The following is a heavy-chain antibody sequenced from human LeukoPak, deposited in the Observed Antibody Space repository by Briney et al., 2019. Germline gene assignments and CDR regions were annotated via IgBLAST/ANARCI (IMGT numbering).Heavy chain of an antibody. J-gene: IGHJ4*02. CDR3: ATFDSSGYYLFDY. V-gene: IGHV4-59*08. Sequence: SETLSLTCTVSGGSISGYYWSWIRQPPGKGLERIGYIYYSGSTNYNPSLKSRVTISVDTSKNQFSLKLSSVTAADTAVYYCATFDSSGYYLFDYWGQGTLVTVSS. D-gene: IGHD3-22*01. CDR2: IYYSGST. CDR1: GGSISGYY.